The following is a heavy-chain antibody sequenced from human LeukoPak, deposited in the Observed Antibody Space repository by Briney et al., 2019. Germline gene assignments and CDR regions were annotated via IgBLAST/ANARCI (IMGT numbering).Heavy chain of an antibody. V-gene: IGHV1-69*05. CDR3: ASTASSSIYYYYYMDV. D-gene: IGHD6-6*01. CDR2: IIPIFGTA. J-gene: IGHJ6*03. Sequence: SVKVSCKASGGTFSSYAISRVRQAPGQGLEWMGGIIPIFGTANYAQKFQGRVTITTDESTNTAYMELSSLRSEDTAVYYCASTASSSIYYYYYMDVWGKGTTVTVSS. CDR1: GGTFSSYA.